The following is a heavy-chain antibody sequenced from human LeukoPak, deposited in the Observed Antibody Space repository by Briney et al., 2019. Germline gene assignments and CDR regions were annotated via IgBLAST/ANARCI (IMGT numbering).Heavy chain of an antibody. Sequence: ASVKVSCKASGYTFTGYYMHWVRQATGQGLEWMGWMNPNSGNTNYAQKLQGRVTMTTDTSTSTAYMELRSLRSDDTAVYYCARGDIVATEYFQHWGQGTLVTVSS. CDR3: ARGDIVATEYFQH. J-gene: IGHJ1*01. CDR2: MNPNSGNT. D-gene: IGHD5-12*01. V-gene: IGHV1-18*04. CDR1: GYTFTGYY.